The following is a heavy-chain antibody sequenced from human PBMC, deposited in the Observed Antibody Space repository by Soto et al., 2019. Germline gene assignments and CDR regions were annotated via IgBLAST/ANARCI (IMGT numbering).Heavy chain of an antibody. CDR1: GFTFSNAW. V-gene: IGHV3-15*07. CDR3: TTDLVVGATTSDY. Sequence: GGSLRLSCAASGFTFSNAWMNWVRQAPGKGLEWVGRIKSKTDGGTTDHAAPVKGRFTISRDDSKNTLYLQMNSLKTEDTAVYYCTTDLVVGATTSDYWGQGTLVPSPQ. J-gene: IGHJ4*02. D-gene: IGHD1-26*01. CDR2: IKSKTDGGTT.